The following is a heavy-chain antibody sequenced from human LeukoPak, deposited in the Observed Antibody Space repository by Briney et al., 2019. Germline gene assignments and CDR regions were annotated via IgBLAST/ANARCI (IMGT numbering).Heavy chain of an antibody. CDR2: IYYTGTT. CDR3: ARGFYDSSGYSNCFDP. D-gene: IGHD3-22*01. V-gene: IGHV4-59*01. Sequence: SETLSLTCTVSGDSISSSYWGWIRQPPGKTLEWIGYIYYTGTTNYNPSLRSRVTMSIDTSENQFSLNLNSVAAADTAVYYCARGFYDSSGYSNCFDPWGQGTLVTVSS. J-gene: IGHJ5*02. CDR1: GDSISSSY.